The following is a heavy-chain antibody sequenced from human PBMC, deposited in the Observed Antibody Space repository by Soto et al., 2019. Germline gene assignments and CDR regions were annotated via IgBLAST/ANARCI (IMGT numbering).Heavy chain of an antibody. CDR1: GGSISSGSYY. D-gene: IGHD1-26*01. CDR2: IYYSGTT. J-gene: IGHJ4*02. V-gene: IGHV4-39*01. CDR3: ARRWVNGGYDY. Sequence: SETLSLTCTVSGGSISSGSYYWGWIRQPPGKGLEWIGSIYYSGTTYYNPSLKSRVTISVDTSKNQFSLKLSSVTSADTAVYYCARRWVNGGYDYWGQGTLVT.